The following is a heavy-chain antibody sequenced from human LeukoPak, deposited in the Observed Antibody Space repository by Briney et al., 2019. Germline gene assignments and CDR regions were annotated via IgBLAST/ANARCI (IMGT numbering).Heavy chain of an antibody. CDR1: GDSINSHSYY. CDR2: VYYDGAS. CDR3: VRHISTNTGYFDS. J-gene: IGHJ4*02. V-gene: IGHV4-39*01. Sequence: SETLFLTCTVSGDSINSHSYYWGWIRQPPGKGLEWIGSVYYDGASYSNPSLKSRVAVFVDTSRDQFSLDLSFVTAADTALYYCVRHISTNTGYFDSCGQGTLVSVSS. D-gene: IGHD5-24*01.